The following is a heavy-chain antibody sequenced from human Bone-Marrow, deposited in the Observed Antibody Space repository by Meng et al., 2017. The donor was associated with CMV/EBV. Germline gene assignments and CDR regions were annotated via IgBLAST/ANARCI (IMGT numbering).Heavy chain of an antibody. J-gene: IGHJ4*02. CDR3: AKDRVAAAGIYDDY. V-gene: IGHV3-30*02. CDR1: GFPFSSYG. D-gene: IGHD6-13*01. Sequence: GESLKISCAASGFPFSSYGMHWVRQAPGKGLEWVAFIRYDGSNKYYADSVKGRFTISRDNSKNTLYLQMNSLRAEDTAVYYCAKDRVAAAGIYDDYWGQGTLVTVSS. CDR2: IRYDGSNK.